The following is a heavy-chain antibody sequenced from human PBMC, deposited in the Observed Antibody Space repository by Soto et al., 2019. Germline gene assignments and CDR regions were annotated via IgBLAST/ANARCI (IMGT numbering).Heavy chain of an antibody. CDR1: GYSFMKYG. V-gene: IGHV1-18*01. CDR3: AREASVLIPAAQPSRFDS. Sequence: SVKVSCKGFGYSFMKYGINWVRQAPGQGLEWVGWISPYSGYTHSAQKFHGRLTLTTDTAASTAYMELRILRSADTALYYCAREASVLIPAAQPSRFDSWGQGTLVTVSS. J-gene: IGHJ4*02. D-gene: IGHD2-2*01. CDR2: ISPYSGYT.